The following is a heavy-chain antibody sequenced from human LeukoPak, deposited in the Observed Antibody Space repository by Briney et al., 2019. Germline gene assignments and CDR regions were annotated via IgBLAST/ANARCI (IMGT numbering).Heavy chain of an antibody. V-gene: IGHV3-7*01. CDR3: ARDRQSSGWSNWFDP. Sequence: PRGSLRLSCAASGFTFSSYWMSWVRHAPGKGLEWVANIKQDGSEKYYVDSVKGRFTISRDNAKNSLYLQMNSLRAEDTAVYYCARDRQSSGWSNWFDPWGQGTLVTVSS. D-gene: IGHD6-19*01. J-gene: IGHJ5*02. CDR2: IKQDGSEK. CDR1: GFTFSSYW.